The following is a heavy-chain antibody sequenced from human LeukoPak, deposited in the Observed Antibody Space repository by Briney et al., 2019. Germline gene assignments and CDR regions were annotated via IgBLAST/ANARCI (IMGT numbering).Heavy chain of an antibody. CDR3: AKNGPDYIWGNYLDY. V-gene: IGHV3-30*02. J-gene: IGHJ4*02. CDR1: GFTFSTYG. D-gene: IGHD3-16*01. Sequence: PGGSLRVSCAASGFTFSTYGMHWVRQAPGKGLEWVAFIRYDGNNKYYADSVKGRFTISRDNSENMLYLEMKSLRPEDTAVYYCAKNGPDYIWGNYLDYWGQGTLVSVSS. CDR2: IRYDGNNK.